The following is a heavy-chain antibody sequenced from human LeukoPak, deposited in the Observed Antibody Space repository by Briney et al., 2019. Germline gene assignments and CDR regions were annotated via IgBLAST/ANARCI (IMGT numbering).Heavy chain of an antibody. J-gene: IGHJ4*02. D-gene: IGHD1-26*01. Sequence: GGSLRLSCAVSGFTFSSYWMTWVRQAPGKGLEWVANIKQDGSEKYYMDSVKGRFTISRDNAKNSLYLQMNSLRAEETAVYYCARVQSGSFFGGFFDDWGQGTLVTVSS. V-gene: IGHV3-7*01. CDR3: ARVQSGSFFGGFFDD. CDR2: IKQDGSEK. CDR1: GFTFSSYW.